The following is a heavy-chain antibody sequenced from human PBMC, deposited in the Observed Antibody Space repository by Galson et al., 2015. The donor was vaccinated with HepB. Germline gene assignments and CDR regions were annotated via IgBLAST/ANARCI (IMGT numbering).Heavy chain of an antibody. CDR3: ARARYSTSPPDH. CDR2: ISVYNGNG. J-gene: IGHJ5*02. V-gene: IGHV1-18*01. CDR1: GYSFSNYG. D-gene: IGHD4-11*01. Sequence: SVKVSCKAAGYSFSNYGISWVRQAPGQGLEWMGWISVYNGNGNYAQKFQGRLTMTTDTSTGIAYMKLRSLRSDDTAVFYCARARYSTSPPDHWGQGTLVTVSS.